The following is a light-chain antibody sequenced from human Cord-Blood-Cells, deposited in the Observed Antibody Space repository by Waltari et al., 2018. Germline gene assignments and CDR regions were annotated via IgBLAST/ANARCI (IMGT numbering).Light chain of an antibody. CDR3: SSYAGSNNLVV. CDR2: AVS. Sequence: QSALTQPPSASGSPGQSVTISCTGTSSDVGGYNYVSWYQQHPGKAPKLMIYAVSKGPSGVPDRFSGSKSGNTASLTVSGLEAEDEADYYCSSYAGSNNLVVFGGGTKLTVL. J-gene: IGLJ2*01. CDR1: SSDVGGYNY. V-gene: IGLV2-8*01.